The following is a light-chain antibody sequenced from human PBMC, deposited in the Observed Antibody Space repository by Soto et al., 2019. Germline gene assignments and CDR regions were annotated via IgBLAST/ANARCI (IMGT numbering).Light chain of an antibody. CDR2: GAS. CDR1: QSVSSSS. V-gene: IGKV3-20*01. Sequence: IVLSQSPVTLSLSPGETATLSCRASQSVSSSSLAWYQQKPGQAPRLLIYGASSRATGIPDRFSGSVSGTDFTLTISSLQPDDFATYYCKQYNSYWKFGQGTKVDIK. J-gene: IGKJ1*01. CDR3: KQYNSYWK.